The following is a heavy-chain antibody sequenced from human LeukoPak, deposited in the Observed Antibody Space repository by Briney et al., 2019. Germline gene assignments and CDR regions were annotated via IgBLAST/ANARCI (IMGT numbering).Heavy chain of an antibody. CDR2: IGGSGGTT. Sequence: GGSLRLSCAASGFTFNNYAMSWVRQAPGKGLEWVSSIGGSGGTTYYADSVKGRFTISRDNSKNTLYLQMNSLRAEDTALYYCARPTSGWYAGGFDYWGQGILVTVSS. D-gene: IGHD6-19*01. CDR1: GFTFNNYA. V-gene: IGHV3-23*01. J-gene: IGHJ4*02. CDR3: ARPTSGWYAGGFDY.